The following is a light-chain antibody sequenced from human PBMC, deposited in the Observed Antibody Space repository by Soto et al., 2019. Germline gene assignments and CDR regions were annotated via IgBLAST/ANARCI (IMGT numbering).Light chain of an antibody. Sequence: QSALTQPASVSGSPGQSITISCTGTSSDVGGYNYVSWYQQHPGKAPKVMIYEVSNRPSGVSNRFSGSKSGNTASLTISGLQAEDEADYYCSSYTSSRTLEVFGTGTKLTVL. CDR3: SSYTSSRTLEV. CDR1: SSDVGGYNY. V-gene: IGLV2-14*01. J-gene: IGLJ1*01. CDR2: EVS.